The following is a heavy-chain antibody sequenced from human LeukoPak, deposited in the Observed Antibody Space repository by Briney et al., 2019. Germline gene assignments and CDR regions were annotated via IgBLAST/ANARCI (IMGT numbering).Heavy chain of an antibody. V-gene: IGHV3-23*01. J-gene: IGHJ4*02. CDR2: ISGSGGST. CDR1: GFTFSSYG. Sequence: HPGGTLRLSCAASGFTFSSYGMSWVRQAPGKGLEWVSAISGSGGSTYYADSVKGRFTISRDNSKNTLYLQMNSLRAEDTAVYYCAKADYIAVAGTAADYWGQGTLVTVSS. D-gene: IGHD6-19*01. CDR3: AKADYIAVAGTAADY.